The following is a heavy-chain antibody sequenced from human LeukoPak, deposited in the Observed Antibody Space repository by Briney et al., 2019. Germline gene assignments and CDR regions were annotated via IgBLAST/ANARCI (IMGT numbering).Heavy chain of an antibody. CDR2: FSFSEGT. Sequence: SETLSLTCIVSDDSISTYYWSWIRHPPRERLEWIVYFSFSEGTHYDHVLRSRAAISVDTSTNQFSLRLRSVTAADTAVYYCARRSKLWYFDLWGRGTLVTVSS. CDR1: DDSISTYY. J-gene: IGHJ2*01. CDR3: ARRSKLWYFDL. V-gene: IGHV4-59*08.